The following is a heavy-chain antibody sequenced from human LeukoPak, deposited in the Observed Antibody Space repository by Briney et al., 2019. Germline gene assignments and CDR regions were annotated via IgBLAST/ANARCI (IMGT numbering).Heavy chain of an antibody. V-gene: IGHV4-34*01. CDR3: ARAPVQRDSSGFWFDP. D-gene: IGHD6-19*01. CDR2: INHSGST. J-gene: IGHJ5*02. Sequence: SETLSLTCAVYGGSFSGYYWSWIRQPPGKGLEWIGEINHSGSTNYNPSLKSRVTISVDTSKNQFSLKLSSVTAADTAVYYCARAPVQRDSSGFWFDPWGQGTLVTVSS. CDR1: GGSFSGYY.